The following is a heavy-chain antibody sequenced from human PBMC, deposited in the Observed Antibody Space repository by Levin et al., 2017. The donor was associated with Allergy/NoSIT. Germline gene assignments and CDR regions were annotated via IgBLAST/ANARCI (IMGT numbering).Heavy chain of an antibody. D-gene: IGHD4-17*01. Sequence: ASVKVSCEAAGYTFTDHYIHWVRQAPGQGPEWMGWVNCNSGDTHYAQKFQDRVTMTRDTSITTAYIEVSSLRFDDTALYFCARNDYGDYLQNFDYWGQGTLVTVSS. J-gene: IGHJ4*02. CDR3: ARNDYGDYLQNFDY. CDR2: VNCNSGDT. CDR1: GYTFTDHY. V-gene: IGHV1-2*02.